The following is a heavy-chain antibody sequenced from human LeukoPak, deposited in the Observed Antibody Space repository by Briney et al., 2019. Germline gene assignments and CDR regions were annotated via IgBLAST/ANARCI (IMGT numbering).Heavy chain of an antibody. J-gene: IGHJ5*02. CDR1: GGSFSGYY. CDR3: ARVRQQLVPDWFDP. CDR2: INHSGST. V-gene: IGHV4-34*01. Sequence: SETLSLTCAVYGGSFSGYYWSWIRQPPGKGLEWIGEINHSGSTNYNPSLKSRVTISVDTSKNQFSLKRSSVTAADTAVYYCARVRQQLVPDWFDPWGQGTLVTVSS. D-gene: IGHD6-13*01.